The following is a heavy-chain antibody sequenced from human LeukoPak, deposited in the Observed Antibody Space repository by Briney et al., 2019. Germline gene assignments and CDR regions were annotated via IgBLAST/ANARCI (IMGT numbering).Heavy chain of an antibody. Sequence: ASVTVSCKASGYTFTNYHINCVRQATGQGLEWVGWMNPINGDSGFAQKFQGRVTITRDASISTSYMELRGLTSEDTAVYFCARTTSFTACGYDYWGPGSLVTVSS. V-gene: IGHV1-8*03. CDR3: ARTTSFTACGYDY. CDR1: GYTFTNYH. CDR2: MNPINGDS. J-gene: IGHJ4*02. D-gene: IGHD6-25*01.